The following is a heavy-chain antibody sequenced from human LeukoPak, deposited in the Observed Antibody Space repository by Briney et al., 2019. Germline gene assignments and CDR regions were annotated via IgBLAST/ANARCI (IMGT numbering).Heavy chain of an antibody. CDR1: GFTFSSYW. CDR2: IKSDGSST. D-gene: IGHD6-13*01. J-gene: IGHJ4*02. Sequence: GGSLRLSCGASGFTFSSYWMHWVRQAPGKGLVWVSRIKSDGSSTTYADSVKGRFTISRDNAKNTLYLQMNSPRAEDTAVYYCAIVGGSWLGSYYFDYWGQGTLVTVSS. V-gene: IGHV3-74*01. CDR3: AIVGGSWLGSYYFDY.